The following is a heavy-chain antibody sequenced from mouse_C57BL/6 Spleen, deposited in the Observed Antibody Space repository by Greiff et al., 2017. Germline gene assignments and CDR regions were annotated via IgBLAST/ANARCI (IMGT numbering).Heavy chain of an antibody. D-gene: IGHD2-5*01. Sequence: QVQLKQPGAELVKPGASVKLSCKASGYTFTSYWMHWVKQRPGRGLEWIGRIDPNSGGTKYNEKFKSKATLTVDKPSRTAYMQLSSLTSEDSSVYYCGGTLYSNFYAMDYWGQGTSVTVSS. CDR2: IDPNSGGT. V-gene: IGHV1-72*01. J-gene: IGHJ4*01. CDR3: GGTLYSNFYAMDY. CDR1: GYTFTSYW.